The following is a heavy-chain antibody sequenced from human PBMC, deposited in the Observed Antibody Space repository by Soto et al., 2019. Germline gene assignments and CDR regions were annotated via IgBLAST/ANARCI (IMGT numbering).Heavy chain of an antibody. CDR2: ISESSSNI. CDR1: GFSFSSYA. D-gene: IGHD6-13*01. Sequence: EVQLVESGGGLVQPGGSLRLSCAASGFSFSSYAMNWVSQAPGKGLEWLSYISESSSNIYYADSVKGRFTISRDNAKNSLYLQMNSLRDEDTAVYYCANLFGSSWHVDYWGQGTLVTVSS. J-gene: IGHJ4*02. V-gene: IGHV3-48*02. CDR3: ANLFGSSWHVDY.